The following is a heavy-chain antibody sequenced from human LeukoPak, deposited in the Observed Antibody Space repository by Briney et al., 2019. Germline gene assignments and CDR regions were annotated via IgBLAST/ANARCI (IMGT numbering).Heavy chain of an antibody. Sequence: PGGSLRLSCAASGFTFSTYEMNWVRQAPGKGLEWVSSISSSSSYIYYADSVKGRFTISRDNAQNSLYLQMNSLSAEDTGVYYCARDSSAAAPFDYWGQGTLVTVSS. CDR2: ISSSSSYI. V-gene: IGHV3-21*01. J-gene: IGHJ4*02. D-gene: IGHD2-2*01. CDR3: ARDSSAAAPFDY. CDR1: GFTFSTYE.